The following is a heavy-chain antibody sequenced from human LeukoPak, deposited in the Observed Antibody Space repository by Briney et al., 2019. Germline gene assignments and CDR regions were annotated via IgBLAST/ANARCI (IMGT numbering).Heavy chain of an antibody. D-gene: IGHD3-10*01. CDR3: AKGHGGSGSYYDYYYGMDV. CDR1: GFTFSSYA. V-gene: IGHV3-23*01. CDR2: ISGSGGST. Sequence: PGGSLRLSCEASGFTFSSYAMSWVRQAPGKGLEWVSAISGSGGSTYYADSVKGRFTISRDNSKNTLYLQMNSLRAEDTAVYYCAKGHGGSGSYYDYYYGMDVWGQGTTVTVSS. J-gene: IGHJ6*02.